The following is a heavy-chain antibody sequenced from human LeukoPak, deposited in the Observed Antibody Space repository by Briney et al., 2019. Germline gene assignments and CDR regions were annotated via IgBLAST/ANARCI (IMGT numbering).Heavy chain of an antibody. CDR1: GFTFSSYE. CDR2: VNSDGSST. J-gene: IGHJ3*02. Sequence: GGSLRLSCAASGFTFSSYEMNWVRQAPGKGLVWVSRVNSDGSSTSYADSVKGRFTISRDNAKNTLYLQMNSLRAEDTAVYYCAGETSRDAFDIWGQGTMVTVSS. CDR3: AGETSRDAFDI. V-gene: IGHV3-74*01.